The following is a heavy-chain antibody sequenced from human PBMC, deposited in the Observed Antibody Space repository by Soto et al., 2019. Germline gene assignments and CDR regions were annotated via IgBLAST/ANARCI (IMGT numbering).Heavy chain of an antibody. CDR1: GFTFSRYW. D-gene: IGHD6-19*01. CDR2: IKQGGTEK. J-gene: IGHJ6*02. CDR3: ARGPSGIAVAGPYYYAMDV. V-gene: IGHV3-7*05. Sequence: GGSLRLSCAASGFTFSRYWMTWVRQAPGKGLEWVANIKQGGTEKYYVDSVKGRFTVSRDNAKNSLYLQMNSLRAEDTAVYYCARGPSGIAVAGPYYYAMDVWGQGTTVTVSS.